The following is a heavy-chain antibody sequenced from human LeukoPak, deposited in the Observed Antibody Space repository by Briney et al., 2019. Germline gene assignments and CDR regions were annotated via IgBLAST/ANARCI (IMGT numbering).Heavy chain of an antibody. CDR2: ISSGSSYI. V-gene: IGHV3-21*04. Sequence: KSGGSLRLSCAASGFTFSTYSMNWVRQAPGKGLEWVSSISSGSSYIYYADSVKGRFTISRDNAKNSLYLQMNSLRAEDTAVYYCAKGRRFLEWLLNWGQGTLVTVSS. J-gene: IGHJ4*02. CDR1: GFTFSTYS. D-gene: IGHD3-3*01. CDR3: AKGRRFLEWLLN.